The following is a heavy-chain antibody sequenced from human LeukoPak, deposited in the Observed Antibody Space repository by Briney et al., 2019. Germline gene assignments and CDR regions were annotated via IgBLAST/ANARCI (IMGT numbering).Heavy chain of an antibody. D-gene: IGHD4-23*01. CDR2: IYTSGST. CDR1: GGSISIVSYY. Sequence: TSQTLSLTCTVSGGSISIVSYYWSWIRQPAGKGREWIGRIYTSGSTNYNPSLKSRVTISVDTSKNQVSLKLSSVTAADTAVYYCARDDFYGSTVYWGQGTLVTVSS. V-gene: IGHV4-61*02. J-gene: IGHJ4*02. CDR3: ARDDFYGSTVY.